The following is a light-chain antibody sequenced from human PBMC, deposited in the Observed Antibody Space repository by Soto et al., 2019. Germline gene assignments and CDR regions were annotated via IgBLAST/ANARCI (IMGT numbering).Light chain of an antibody. CDR1: QSVSSNF. J-gene: IGKJ2*01. V-gene: IGKV3-20*01. CDR3: QQHGGTPPYT. CDR2: GAS. Sequence: EIVLTQSPGTLSLSPGERATLSCRASQSVSSNFLAWYQQKRGQAPRVLIYGASNRATGMPDRFSGSGSGTDFSLTISRLEPEDFAVYYCQQHGGTPPYTFGQGTTLDIK.